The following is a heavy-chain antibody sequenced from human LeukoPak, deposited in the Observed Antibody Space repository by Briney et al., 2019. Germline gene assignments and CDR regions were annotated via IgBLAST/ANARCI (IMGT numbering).Heavy chain of an antibody. CDR3: ARVSVAMAGTGPNYYYYYGMDV. CDR1: GYTFTNYA. J-gene: IGHJ6*02. D-gene: IGHD6-19*01. Sequence: ASVKVSCKASGYTFTNYAMHWVRQAPGQRLEWMGWINAGNGNTKYSQKFQGRVTITRDTSASTAYMELSSLRSEDTAVYYCARVSVAMAGTGPNYYYYYGMDVWGQGATVTVSS. CDR2: INAGNGNT. V-gene: IGHV1-3*01.